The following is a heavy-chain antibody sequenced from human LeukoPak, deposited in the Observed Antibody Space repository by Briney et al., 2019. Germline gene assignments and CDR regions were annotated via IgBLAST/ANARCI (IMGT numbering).Heavy chain of an antibody. J-gene: IGHJ4*02. Sequence: SETLSLTCTVSGGSISSSSYYWGWIRQPPGKGLEWIESIYYSGSTYYNPSLKSRVTISVDTSKNQFSLELSSVTAADTAVYYCARQRGGYDFWSGRDLYYFDYWGQGTLVTVSS. D-gene: IGHD3-3*01. V-gene: IGHV4-39*01. CDR3: ARQRGGYDFWSGRDLYYFDY. CDR1: GGSISSSSYY. CDR2: IYYSGST.